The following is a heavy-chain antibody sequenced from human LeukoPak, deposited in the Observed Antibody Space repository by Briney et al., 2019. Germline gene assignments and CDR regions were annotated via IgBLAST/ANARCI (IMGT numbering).Heavy chain of an antibody. D-gene: IGHD1-26*01. CDR2: IYYSGST. Sequence: SETLSLTCTVSGGSISSYYWSWIRQPPGMGLEWIGCIYYSGSTNYNPSLKGRVTISEDKSNNQFSLRLSSVTAADTAMYYCARHKVGSNTFDYWGQGTLVTVSS. CDR1: GGSISSYY. J-gene: IGHJ4*02. CDR3: ARHKVGSNTFDY. V-gene: IGHV4-59*08.